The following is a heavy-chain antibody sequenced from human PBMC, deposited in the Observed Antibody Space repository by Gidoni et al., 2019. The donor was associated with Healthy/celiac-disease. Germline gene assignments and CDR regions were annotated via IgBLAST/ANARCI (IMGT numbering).Heavy chain of an antibody. V-gene: IGHV2-5*02. CDR1: GFSLSTSGVG. CDR2: IYWDDDK. Sequence: QITLKESGPTLVKPKQTLTLTCTFSGFSLSTSGVGVGWIRPPPGKALEWLALIYWDDDKRYSPSLKSMLTSTKDTSKNQVVLTMTNMDPVDTATYYCAHQNTVTTNYYYYYMDVWGKGTTVTVSS. J-gene: IGHJ6*03. D-gene: IGHD4-4*01. CDR3: AHQNTVTTNYYYYYMDV.